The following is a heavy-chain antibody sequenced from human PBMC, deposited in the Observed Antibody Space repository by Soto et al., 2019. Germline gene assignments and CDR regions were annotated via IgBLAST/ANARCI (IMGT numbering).Heavy chain of an antibody. CDR2: ISAYNVHT. J-gene: IGHJ3*02. V-gene: IGHV1-18*01. Sequence: QVQLVQSGAEVKKPGASVKVSCKASGYTFTKYGISCVRQAPGQGLEWMGWISAYNVHTNYARTLQGRLTLTTDTSTSTAYMELRSLRSDDTAVYYCAREGRLESQALDIWGQGTMVTVSS. D-gene: IGHD1-1*01. CDR3: AREGRLESQALDI. CDR1: GYTFTKYG.